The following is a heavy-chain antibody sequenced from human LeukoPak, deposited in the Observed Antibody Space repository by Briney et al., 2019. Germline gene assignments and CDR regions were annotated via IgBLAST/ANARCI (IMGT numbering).Heavy chain of an antibody. CDR2: ISGSGGDT. Sequence: PGGSLRLSCAASGFTFNGYAMNWVRQAPGKGLEWVSGISGSGGDTYYADSVKGRFTISRDNSKNTLFLQMNSLRAEDTAVYYCAKVRYVGYYFDSWGQGALVTVSS. D-gene: IGHD3-9*01. V-gene: IGHV3-23*01. CDR1: GFTFNGYA. CDR3: AKVRYVGYYFDS. J-gene: IGHJ4*02.